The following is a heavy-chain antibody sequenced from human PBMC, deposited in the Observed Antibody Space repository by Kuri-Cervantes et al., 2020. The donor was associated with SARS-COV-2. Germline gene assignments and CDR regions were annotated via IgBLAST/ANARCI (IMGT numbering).Heavy chain of an antibody. CDR2: IYYSGST. CDR3: ARGGGYSNLEYYFDY. D-gene: IGHD4-11*01. Sequence: GSLRLSCTVSGGSISSYYWSWIRQPPGKGLEWIGYIYYSGSTNYNPSLKSRVTISVDTSKNQFSLKLSSVTAADTAVYYCARGGGYSNLEYYFDYWGQGTLVTVSS. J-gene: IGHJ4*02. V-gene: IGHV4-59*01. CDR1: GGSISSYY.